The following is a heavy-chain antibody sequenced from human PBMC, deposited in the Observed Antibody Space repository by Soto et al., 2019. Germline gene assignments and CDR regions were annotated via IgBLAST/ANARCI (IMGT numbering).Heavy chain of an antibody. D-gene: IGHD3-3*01. V-gene: IGHV2-5*02. CDR2: IYWDDDK. CDR3: AHNMRYYDFWSGLNWFDP. CDR1: GFSLSTSGVG. J-gene: IGHJ5*02. Sequence: SGPTLVNPTQTLTLTCTFSGFSLSTSGVGVGWIRQPPGKALERLALIYWDDDKRYSPSLKSRLTITKDTSKNQVVLTMTNMDPVDTATYYCAHNMRYYDFWSGLNWFDPWGQGTLVTVSS.